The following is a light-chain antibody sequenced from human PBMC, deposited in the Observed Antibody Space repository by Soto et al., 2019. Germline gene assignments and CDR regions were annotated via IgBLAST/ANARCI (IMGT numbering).Light chain of an antibody. V-gene: IGKV1-5*01. CDR3: QQYDCSRT. CDR2: DVS. J-gene: IGKJ1*01. Sequence: EIEMTQSPSTLSAFAGDTVTIPCRASQCISDSLAWYQVKPGEAPKLLIFDVSSLETGVPSRFSGSGSGTEFSLTIRGLQPDDFAAYYCQQYDCSRTFGQGTKVDIK. CDR1: QCISDS.